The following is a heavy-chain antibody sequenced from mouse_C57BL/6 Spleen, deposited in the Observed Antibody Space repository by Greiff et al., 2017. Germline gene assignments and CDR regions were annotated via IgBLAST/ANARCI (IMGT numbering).Heavy chain of an antibody. J-gene: IGHJ2*01. Sequence: QVQLQQPGAELVRPGSSVKLSCKASGYTFTSYWMDWVKQRPGQGLEWIGNIYPSDSETHYNQKFKDKATLTVDKSSSTAYMQLSSLTSEDSAVYECARSTTVVATDYWGQGTTLTVSS. V-gene: IGHV1-61*01. CDR2: IYPSDSET. CDR1: GYTFTSYW. CDR3: ARSTTVVATDY. D-gene: IGHD1-1*01.